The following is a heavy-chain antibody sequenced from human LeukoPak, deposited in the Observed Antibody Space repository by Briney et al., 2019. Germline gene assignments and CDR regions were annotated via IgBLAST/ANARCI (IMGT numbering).Heavy chain of an antibody. Sequence: SQTLSLTCAISGDSVSSNSAAWNWIRQSPSRGLEWLGRTYYRSKWYNDYAVSVKSRITINPDTSKNQFSLQLNSVTPEDTAVYYCARTNLGYCSGGSCQGGSMGPDDAFDIWGQGTMVTVSS. J-gene: IGHJ3*02. D-gene: IGHD2-15*01. CDR2: TYYRSKWYN. V-gene: IGHV6-1*01. CDR3: ARTNLGYCSGGSCQGGSMGPDDAFDI. CDR1: GDSVSSNSAA.